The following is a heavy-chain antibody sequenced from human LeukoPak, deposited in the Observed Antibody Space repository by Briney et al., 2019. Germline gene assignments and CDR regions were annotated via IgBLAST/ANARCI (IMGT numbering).Heavy chain of an antibody. CDR1: GFTVTSNY. Sequence: GGSLRLSCAASGFTVTSNYMSWVRQAPGKGLEWVSVIYSGDSTFYADSVKGRFTISRDNSKNTLYLQMNSLRAEDTAVYYCAGSLGYYYGMDVWGQGTTVTVSS. D-gene: IGHD3-16*01. V-gene: IGHV3-53*01. J-gene: IGHJ6*02. CDR2: IYSGDST. CDR3: AGSLGYYYGMDV.